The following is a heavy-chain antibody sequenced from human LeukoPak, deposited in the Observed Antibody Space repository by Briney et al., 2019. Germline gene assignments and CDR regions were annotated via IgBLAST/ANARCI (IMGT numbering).Heavy chain of an antibody. D-gene: IGHD5-18*01. CDR3: ARGGGVEAAMALDY. Sequence: GGSLRLSCAASGFTFNIFAMHWVRQAPGQGLEWVAIIYYDGSVKYYVDSVKGRFTISRDSSENTLYLLMNRLRADDTAVYYCARGGGVEAAMALDYWGQGTLVAVSS. CDR2: IYYDGSVK. J-gene: IGHJ4*02. V-gene: IGHV3-33*01. CDR1: GFTFNIFA.